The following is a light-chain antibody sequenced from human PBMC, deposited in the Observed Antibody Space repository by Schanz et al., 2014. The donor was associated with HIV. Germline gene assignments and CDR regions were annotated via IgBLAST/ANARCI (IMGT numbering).Light chain of an antibody. CDR1: SGTIASNH. J-gene: IGLJ3*02. Sequence: NFMLTQPHSVSESPGKTVTISCTRSSGTIASNHVQWYQQRPGRAPTIVIYDNDQRPSGVPDRISGSIDSSSNSASLTISGLKTDDEGDYYCQSYDSNNPAVFGGGTKLTVL. V-gene: IGLV6-57*04. CDR2: DND. CDR3: QSYDSNNPAV.